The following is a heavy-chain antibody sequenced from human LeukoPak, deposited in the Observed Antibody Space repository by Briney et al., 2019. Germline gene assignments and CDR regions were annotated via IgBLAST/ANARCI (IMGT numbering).Heavy chain of an antibody. CDR1: GYTFTTYY. Sequence: ASVKVSCKASGYTFTTYYMYWVRQAPGQGLEWMGIINPSGGSTTYTQKFQGRVTMTRDMSTNTVYMELSSLRFEDTAVYYCASGTNYYDSSGYHYWGQGTLVTVSS. CDR3: ASGTNYYDSSGYHY. V-gene: IGHV1-46*01. D-gene: IGHD3-22*01. J-gene: IGHJ4*02. CDR2: INPSGGST.